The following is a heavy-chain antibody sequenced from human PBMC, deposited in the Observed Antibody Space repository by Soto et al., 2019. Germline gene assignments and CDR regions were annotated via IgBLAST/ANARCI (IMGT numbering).Heavy chain of an antibody. CDR2: ISSSSSYI. CDR3: ARDAPGLRFLEWFSY. D-gene: IGHD3-3*01. Sequence: LRLSCAASGFTFRSYSMNWVRQAPGKGLEWVSSISSSSSYIYYADSVKGRFTISRDNAKNSLYLQMNSLRAEDTAVYYCARDAPGLRFLEWFSYWGQGTLVTVSS. V-gene: IGHV3-21*01. J-gene: IGHJ4*02. CDR1: GFTFRSYS.